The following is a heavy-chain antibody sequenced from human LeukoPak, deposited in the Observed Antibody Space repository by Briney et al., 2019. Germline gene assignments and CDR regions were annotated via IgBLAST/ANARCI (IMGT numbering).Heavy chain of an antibody. D-gene: IGHD2-21*02. V-gene: IGHV1-46*01. CDR1: GYTFTSYY. CDR3: ARGPVVVTNPGYYYGMDV. CDR2: INPSGGST. J-gene: IGHJ6*02. Sequence: ASVKVSCTASGYTFTSYYMHWVRQAPGQGLEWMGIINPSGGSTSYAQKFQGRVTMTRDTSTSTVYMELSSLRSEDTAVYYCARGPVVVTNPGYYYGMDVWGQGTTVTVSS.